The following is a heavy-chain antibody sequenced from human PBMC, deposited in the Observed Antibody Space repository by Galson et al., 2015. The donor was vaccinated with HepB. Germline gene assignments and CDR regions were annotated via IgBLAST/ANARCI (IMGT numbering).Heavy chain of an antibody. V-gene: IGHV4-4*07. Sequence: ETLSLTCIVSDGSMNDYYWTWIRHPAGEGLEWIGRIYISGNINYNPSLKSRVTMSIDTSPNKFSLKLNSVTAADTAVYYCARQFRVGTKNYSGMDVWGQGTTVTVSS. J-gene: IGHJ6*02. CDR3: ARQFRVGTKNYSGMDV. CDR2: IYISGNI. D-gene: IGHD1-26*01. CDR1: DGSMNDYY.